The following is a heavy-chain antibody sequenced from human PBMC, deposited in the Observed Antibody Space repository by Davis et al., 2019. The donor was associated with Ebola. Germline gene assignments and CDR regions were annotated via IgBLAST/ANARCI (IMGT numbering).Heavy chain of an antibody. CDR3: ARDRSGYDFSPTTA. CDR2: IKQDGSEK. D-gene: IGHD5-12*01. V-gene: IGHV3-7*01. J-gene: IGHJ5*02. CDR1: GFTFTDYW. Sequence: GESLKISCAASGFTFTDYWMSWVRQAPGKGLQWVANIKQDGSEKYYVDSVKGRFTISRDNAKNSLYLQMNSLRAEDTAVYYCARDRSGYDFSPTTAWGQGTLVTVSS.